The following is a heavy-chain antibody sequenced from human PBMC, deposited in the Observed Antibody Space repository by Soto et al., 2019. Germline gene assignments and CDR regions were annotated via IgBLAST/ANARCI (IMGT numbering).Heavy chain of an antibody. Sequence: QMHLVESGGGVVQPGRSLRLSCAASRFTFSNYGIHWVRQAPGKGLEWVADISYDGNEKFYAYSLKGRFTISRDNSKNTGNLQLNGRRVEDTAVYYCASGEMRNVHDTRFDYWSQGTLVTVSS. CDR3: ASGEMRNVHDTRFDY. J-gene: IGHJ4*02. CDR2: ISYDGNEK. D-gene: IGHD3-10*01. CDR1: RFTFSNYG. V-gene: IGHV3-30*03.